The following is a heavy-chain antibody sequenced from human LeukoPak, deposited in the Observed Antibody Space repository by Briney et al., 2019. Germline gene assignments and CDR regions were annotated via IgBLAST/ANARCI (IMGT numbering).Heavy chain of an antibody. V-gene: IGHV3-23*01. J-gene: IGHJ4*02. CDR2: ISGSGDST. CDR3: AKDNSDYFDY. CDR1: GFTFSNYA. D-gene: IGHD4-23*01. Sequence: GGSLRLSCAASGFTFSNYARKWVRQAPDKGREWVSAISGSGDSTYYADSVRGRFTIPRDNSKNTVYLHVSSLRAEDTALYFCAKDNSDYFDYWGQGTLITVSS.